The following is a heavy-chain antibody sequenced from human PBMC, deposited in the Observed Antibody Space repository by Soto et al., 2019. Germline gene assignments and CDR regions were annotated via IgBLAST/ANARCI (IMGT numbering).Heavy chain of an antibody. CDR2: ISYDGSNK. CDR3: AKDHYYDSSGYSVEYYFDY. Sequence: PGGSLRLSCAASGFTFSNYGMHWVRQAPGKGLEWVAVISYDGSNKYYADSVKGRFTISRDNSKNTLYLQMNSLRAEDTAVYYCAKDHYYDSSGYSVEYYFDYWGQGTLVTVSS. CDR1: GFTFSNYG. J-gene: IGHJ4*02. V-gene: IGHV3-30*18. D-gene: IGHD3-22*01.